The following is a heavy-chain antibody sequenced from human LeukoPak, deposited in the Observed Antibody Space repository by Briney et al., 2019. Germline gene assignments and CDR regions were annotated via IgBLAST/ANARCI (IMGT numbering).Heavy chain of an antibody. Sequence: SETLSLTCTVSGGSISSGGYYWIWIRQPPGKGLEWIGNVFHTGNTNYSPSLRSRVTISLDTSKNQFSLSLRSVTAADTAVYYCARATVTYDFWSGHPSYFDSWGQGTLVTVSS. CDR1: GGSISSGGYY. CDR3: ARATVTYDFWSGHPSYFDS. J-gene: IGHJ4*02. V-gene: IGHV4-61*08. D-gene: IGHD3-3*01. CDR2: VFHTGNT.